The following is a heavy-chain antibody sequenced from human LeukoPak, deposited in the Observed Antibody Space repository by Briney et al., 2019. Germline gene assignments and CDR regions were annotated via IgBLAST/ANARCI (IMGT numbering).Heavy chain of an antibody. CDR2: ISSSSSYI. J-gene: IGHJ4*02. D-gene: IGHD3-10*01. V-gene: IGHV3-21*01. CDR3: ARAGVRGILLPVDY. Sequence: GGSLRLSCGASWFTFSRHSINWVRQAPGKGLEWGSSISSSSSYIYYADSVKGRFTISRDNAKNSLYLQMNNLRAEDTAVYYCARAGVRGILLPVDYWGQGTLVTVSS. CDR1: WFTFSRHS.